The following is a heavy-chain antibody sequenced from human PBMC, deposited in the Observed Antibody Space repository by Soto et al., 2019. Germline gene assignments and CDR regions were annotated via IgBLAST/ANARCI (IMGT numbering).Heavy chain of an antibody. V-gene: IGHV1-2*02. J-gene: IGHJ4*02. D-gene: IGHD3-22*01. CDR3: AREAVFYDSSGPNY. Sequence: ASVKVSCKASGYTFTGYYMHWVRQAPGQGLEWMGWINPNSGGTNYAQKFQGGVTMTRDTSISTAYMELSRLRSDDTAVYYCAREAVFYDSSGPNYWGQGTLVTVSS. CDR1: GYTFTGYY. CDR2: INPNSGGT.